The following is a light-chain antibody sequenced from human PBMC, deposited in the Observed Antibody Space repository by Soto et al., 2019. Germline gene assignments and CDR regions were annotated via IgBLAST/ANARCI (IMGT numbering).Light chain of an antibody. V-gene: IGLV1-44*01. Sequence: QSVLTQPPSASGTPGQRVTISCSGISSNIGSNPVNWYQQLPGTAPKLLIYTNSQRPSGVPERFSGSKSGTSASLAINGLQSDDEADYYCATWDDSLSGWVFGGGTKVTVL. CDR2: TNS. CDR1: SSNIGSNP. CDR3: ATWDDSLSGWV. J-gene: IGLJ3*02.